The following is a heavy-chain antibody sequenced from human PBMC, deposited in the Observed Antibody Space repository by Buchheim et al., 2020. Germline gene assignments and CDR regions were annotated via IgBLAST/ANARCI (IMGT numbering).Heavy chain of an antibody. J-gene: IGHJ4*03. Sequence: VRVVESGGGVVQPGRSLRLSCGASGFPFSIYTMNWVRQAPGKGLEWVAVISYDGKNKDYAESVKGRFTISRDNSKHTVDFEMNSLRGDDTAVYYCATNAVAGHEGYWGQGT. CDR1: GFPFSIYT. CDR3: ATNAVAGHEGY. D-gene: IGHD6-19*01. CDR2: ISYDGKNK. V-gene: IGHV3-30*14.